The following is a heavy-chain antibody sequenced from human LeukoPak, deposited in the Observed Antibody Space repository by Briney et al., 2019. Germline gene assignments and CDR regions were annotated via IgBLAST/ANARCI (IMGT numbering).Heavy chain of an antibody. D-gene: IGHD2-2*01. CDR3: ARDPSTLLPTDDS. Sequence: GGSLRLSCVGSGFNFMQYGMMWVRQAPGKGLEWVSTIHPSGINTHHADSVKGRFTISRDDSKNTLYLQMNSLRVEDTAIYYCARDPSTLLPTDDSWGQGTLVAVSS. J-gene: IGHJ4*02. CDR2: IHPSGINT. CDR1: GFNFMQYG. V-gene: IGHV3-23*05.